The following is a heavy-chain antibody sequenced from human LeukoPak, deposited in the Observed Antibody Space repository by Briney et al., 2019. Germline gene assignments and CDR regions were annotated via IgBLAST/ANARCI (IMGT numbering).Heavy chain of an antibody. CDR1: GYTLTELS. J-gene: IGHJ1*01. D-gene: IGHD6-13*01. CDR3: ARDSGGIAAAGKRYFQH. V-gene: IGHV3-33*01. Sequence: SCKVSGYTLTELSMHWVRQAPGKGLEWAAVIWYDGSNKYYADSVKGRFTISRDNSKNTLYLQMNSLGAEDTAVYYCARDSGGIAAAGKRYFQHWGQGTLVTVSS. CDR2: IWYDGSNK.